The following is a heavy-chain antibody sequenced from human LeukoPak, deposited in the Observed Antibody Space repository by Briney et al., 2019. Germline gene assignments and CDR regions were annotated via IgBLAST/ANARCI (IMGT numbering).Heavy chain of an antibody. CDR2: ISSSSSYR. D-gene: IGHD2-21*01. V-gene: IGHV3-21*01. J-gene: IGHJ4*02. CDR3: ARDSPNEAILWWSIDY. Sequence: GGSLRLSCTGSGFTFSSYSMNWVRQAPGKGLEWVSSISSSSSYRYYEESVKGRFSISRDNARNSLYLQVNSLRAEDTAVYYCARDSPNEAILWWSIDYWGQGTLVTVSS. CDR1: GFTFSSYS.